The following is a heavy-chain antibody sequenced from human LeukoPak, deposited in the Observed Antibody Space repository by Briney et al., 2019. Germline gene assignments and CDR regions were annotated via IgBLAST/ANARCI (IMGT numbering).Heavy chain of an antibody. V-gene: IGHV5-51*01. J-gene: IGHJ4*02. CDR1: GFRFTSYW. CDR2: IYSGDSDT. Sequence: GEPLQISFQGSGFRFTSYWIGWGGPMPGKGLEWMGMIYSGDSDTRYSPSFPGQVTISAGKSLSTASLPWNGPEASRPALYYLTRRDYGGKHFDYWGQGTLVSVSS. CDR3: TRRDYGGKHFDY. D-gene: IGHD4-23*01.